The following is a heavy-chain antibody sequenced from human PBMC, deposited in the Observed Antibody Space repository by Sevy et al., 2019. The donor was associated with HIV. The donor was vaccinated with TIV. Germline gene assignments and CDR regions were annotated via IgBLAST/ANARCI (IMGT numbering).Heavy chain of an antibody. V-gene: IGHV4-34*01. CDR1: GGSFSGYY. Sequence: SDTLSLTCAVYGGSFSGYYWSWIRQPPGKGLEWIGEINHSGSTNYNPSLKSRVTISVDTSKNQFSLKLSSVTAADTAVYYCARAPSMVRGVYLDYWGQGTLVTVSS. CDR2: INHSGST. D-gene: IGHD3-10*01. J-gene: IGHJ4*02. CDR3: ARAPSMVRGVYLDY.